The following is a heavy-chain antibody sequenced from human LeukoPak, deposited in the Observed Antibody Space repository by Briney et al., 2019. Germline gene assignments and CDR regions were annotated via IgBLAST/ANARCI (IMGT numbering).Heavy chain of an antibody. CDR3: ARAVEYSYGNWFDP. D-gene: IGHD5-18*01. Sequence: ASVKVSCKASGYTFTSYGISWVRQAPGQGLEWMGWISAYNGNTNYAQKLQGRVTMTTDTSTSTAYMGLRSLRSDDTAVYYCARAVEYSYGNWFDPWGQGTLVTVSS. CDR2: ISAYNGNT. CDR1: GYTFTSYG. J-gene: IGHJ5*02. V-gene: IGHV1-18*01.